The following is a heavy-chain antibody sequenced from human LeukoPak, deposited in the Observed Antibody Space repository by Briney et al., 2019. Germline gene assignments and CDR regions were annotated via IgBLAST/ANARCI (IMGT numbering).Heavy chain of an antibody. V-gene: IGHV4-59*08. CDR2: IDYSGST. D-gene: IGHD3-9*01. J-gene: IGHJ4*02. CDR3: GSHLSPRSGAARYLDY. Sequence: SETLSLTCTVSGGSISGYYWSWIRQPPGKRLEWIGYIDYSGSTDYNPSLKSRVTISVDTSNNQFSLNLSSVTAADTAIYYCGSHLSPRSGAARYLDYWGQGTLVTVSS. CDR1: GGSISGYY.